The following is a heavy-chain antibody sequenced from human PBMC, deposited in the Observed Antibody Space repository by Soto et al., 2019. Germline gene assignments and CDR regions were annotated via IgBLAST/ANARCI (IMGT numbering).Heavy chain of an antibody. CDR2: ISSDGTYI. V-gene: IGHV3-21*01. CDR3: ASHTRENCSGGSCYPAGDEYFQH. J-gene: IGHJ1*01. CDR1: GFTFSIYT. D-gene: IGHD2-15*01. Sequence: GGSLRLSCAASGFTFSIYTMNWVRQAPGKGLEWVSSISSDGTYIYYADSLKGRFTVSRDNAKKSLYLQMSSLRAEDTAVYFCASHTRENCSGGSCYPAGDEYFQHWGQGTLVTVSS.